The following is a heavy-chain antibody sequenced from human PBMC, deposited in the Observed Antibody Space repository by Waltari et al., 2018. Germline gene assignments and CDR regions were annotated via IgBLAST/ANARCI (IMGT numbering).Heavy chain of an antibody. CDR1: GGSFSGYY. V-gene: IGHV4-34*01. CDR2: INHSGST. Sequence: QVQLQQWGAGLLKPSETLSLTCAVYGGSFSGYYWTWLRQHPGKGLEWIGEINHSGSTNYNPSLKSRVTISVDTSKNQFSLKLSSVTAADTAVYYCAGGTVEMATIGADYWGQGTLVTVSS. J-gene: IGHJ4*02. D-gene: IGHD5-12*01. CDR3: AGGTVEMATIGADY.